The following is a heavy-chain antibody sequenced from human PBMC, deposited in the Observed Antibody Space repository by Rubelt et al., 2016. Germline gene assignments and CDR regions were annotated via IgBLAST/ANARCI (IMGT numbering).Heavy chain of an antibody. CDR1: GGSISSYY. CDR3: ARVYYYDSSGYYYYGMDV. CDR2: IYTSGST. J-gene: IGHJ6*02. Sequence: QVQLQESGPGLVKPSETLSLTCTVSGGSISSYYWSWIRQPAGKGLEWIGRIYTSGSTNYNPSLMVRLSMSVDTSKNQFSLQLRSVTAADTAVYYCARVYYYDSSGYYYYGMDVWGQGTTVTVSS. D-gene: IGHD3-22*01. V-gene: IGHV4-4*07.